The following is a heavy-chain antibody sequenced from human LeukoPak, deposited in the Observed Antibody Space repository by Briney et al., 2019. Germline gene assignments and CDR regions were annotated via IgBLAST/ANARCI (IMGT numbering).Heavy chain of an antibody. Sequence: PGGSLRLSCAASGFTFSSYGMHWVRQAPGKRLEWVAFIRYDGSNKYYADSVKGRFTISRDNSKNTLYLQMNSLRAEDTAVYYCAKGGDSSGYYFYFDYWGQGTLVTVSS. V-gene: IGHV3-30*02. D-gene: IGHD3-22*01. CDR2: IRYDGSNK. CDR1: GFTFSSYG. J-gene: IGHJ4*02. CDR3: AKGGDSSGYYFYFDY.